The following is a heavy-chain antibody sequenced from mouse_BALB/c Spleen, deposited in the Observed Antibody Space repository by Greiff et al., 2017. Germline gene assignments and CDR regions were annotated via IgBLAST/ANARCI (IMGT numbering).Heavy chain of an antibody. CDR2: IWGDGST. CDR1: GFSLTSYG. CDR3: AREGGDY. Sequence: VKLVESGPGLVAPSQSLSITCTVSGFSLTSYGVNWVSQPPGKGLEWLGMIWGDGSTDYNSALKSRLSISKDNSKSQVFLKMNSLQTDDTARYYGAREGGDYWGQGTSVTVSS. J-gene: IGHJ4*01. V-gene: IGHV2-6-7*01.